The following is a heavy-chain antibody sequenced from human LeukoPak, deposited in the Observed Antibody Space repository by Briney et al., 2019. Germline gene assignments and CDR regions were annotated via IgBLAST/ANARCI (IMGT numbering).Heavy chain of an antibody. Sequence: EASVKVSCKVSGYTLTELSMHWVRQAPGKGLEWMGGFDPEDGETIYAQKFQGRVTTTEDTSTDTAYMELSSLRSEDTAVYYCATAAGRDGYNYPRGYYYGMDVWGQGTTVTVSS. CDR1: GYTLTELS. CDR3: ATAAGRDGYNYPRGYYYGMDV. V-gene: IGHV1-24*01. J-gene: IGHJ6*02. D-gene: IGHD5-24*01. CDR2: FDPEDGET.